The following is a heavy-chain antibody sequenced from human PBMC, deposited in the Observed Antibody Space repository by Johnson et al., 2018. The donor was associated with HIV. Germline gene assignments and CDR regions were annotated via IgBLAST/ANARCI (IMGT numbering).Heavy chain of an antibody. Sequence: QVQLVESGGGLIQPGGSLRLSCAASGFTFSNYGMHWVRQAPGKGLEWVAFIRHDGSKKYYVDSVKGRFSISRDNSKNTLYLQMNSLRAEDTAVYYCAKGIVGAMGAFDIWGQGTMVTVSS. CDR3: AKGIVGAMGAFDI. CDR1: GFTFSNYG. V-gene: IGHV3-30*02. D-gene: IGHD1-26*01. J-gene: IGHJ3*02. CDR2: IRHDGSKK.